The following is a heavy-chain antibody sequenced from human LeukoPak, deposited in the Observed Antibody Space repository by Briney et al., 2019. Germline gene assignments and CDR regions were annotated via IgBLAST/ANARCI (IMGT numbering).Heavy chain of an antibody. D-gene: IGHD2-21*02. J-gene: IGHJ2*01. Sequence: PGRSLRLSCAASGFTFDDYAMHWVRQAPGKGLEWVSGISYNSDTIAYADSVKGRFTISRDHAKNSVYLQMNSLRAEDTALYYCAKDYCGGDCYSGWYFDLWGRGTLVTVSS. V-gene: IGHV3-9*01. CDR1: GFTFDDYA. CDR3: AKDYCGGDCYSGWYFDL. CDR2: ISYNSDTI.